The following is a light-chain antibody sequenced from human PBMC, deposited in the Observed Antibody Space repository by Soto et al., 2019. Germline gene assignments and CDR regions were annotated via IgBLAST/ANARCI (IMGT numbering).Light chain of an antibody. CDR1: STDFVSYNR. CDR3: AAWDDSLNGYV. J-gene: IGLJ1*01. V-gene: IGLV2-18*01. CDR2: EVS. Sequence: QSALTQTPSVSGSPGQSVTISCTGTSTDFVSYNRVSWYQQPPGTAPKLMIYEVSKRPSGVPDRFSGSKSGNTASLTISGLQAADEADYYCAAWDDSLNGYVFGTGTKLTVL.